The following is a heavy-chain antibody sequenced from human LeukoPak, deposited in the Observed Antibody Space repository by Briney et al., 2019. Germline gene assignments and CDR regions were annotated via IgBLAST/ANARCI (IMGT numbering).Heavy chain of an antibody. J-gene: IGHJ3*01. CDR3: ASPYYYDSSGYENPPGAL. Sequence: SQTLSLTCTVSGGSISSSSYYWGWIRQPPGKGLEWVGSVYYSGSTYYNPSLKSRVTLSVDTSKNQFSLKLSSVTAADTAVYYCASPYYYDSSGYENPPGALWGQGTMVTVSS. V-gene: IGHV4-39*01. CDR2: VYYSGST. D-gene: IGHD3-22*01. CDR1: GGSISSSSYY.